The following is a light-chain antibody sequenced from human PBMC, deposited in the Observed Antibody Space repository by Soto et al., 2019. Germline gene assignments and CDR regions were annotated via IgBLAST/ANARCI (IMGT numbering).Light chain of an antibody. CDR3: QQYNSYSWT. CDR2: DAS. CDR1: QSISSW. Sequence: DIQMTQSPSTLSASVGDRVTLTWRASQSISSWLAWYKQKPGKAPKLLSYDASSLESGVPSRFRGSGSGTEFTLTISSLKPDDFETYYCQQYNSYSWTFGQGTKVDI. V-gene: IGKV1-5*01. J-gene: IGKJ1*01.